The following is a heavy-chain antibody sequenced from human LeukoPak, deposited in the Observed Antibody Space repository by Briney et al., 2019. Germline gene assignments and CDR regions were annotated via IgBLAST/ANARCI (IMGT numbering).Heavy chain of an antibody. CDR2: IFYGGST. J-gene: IGHJ4*02. D-gene: IGHD5-18*01. CDR3: ARHDSFGLRKVWDY. Sequence: PSENLSLTCTVSGNSVSSTIHYWGWIRQPPGKGLEWIGSIFYGGSTYYNTSLESRVSISIDTSKNQFSLTLRSVTAADTAVYYCARHDSFGLRKVWDYWGRGTLVTVSS. V-gene: IGHV4-39*01. CDR1: GNSVSSTIHY.